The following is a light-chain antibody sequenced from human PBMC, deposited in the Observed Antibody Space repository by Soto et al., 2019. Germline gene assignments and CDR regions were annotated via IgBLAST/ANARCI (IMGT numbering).Light chain of an antibody. V-gene: IGKV3-15*01. Sequence: EIVMTQYPATLSVSPGERATLSCRASQSVYSNLAWYQQKPGQAPRFLIYGASTRATGIPARFSGSGSGTEFTLTISSLQSEDFAVYYCQQYDNWPLTFGGGTKVDIK. CDR1: QSVYSN. CDR3: QQYDNWPLT. CDR2: GAS. J-gene: IGKJ4*01.